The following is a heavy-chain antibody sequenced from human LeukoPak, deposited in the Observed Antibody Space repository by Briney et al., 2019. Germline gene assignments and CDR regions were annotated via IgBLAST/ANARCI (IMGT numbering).Heavy chain of an antibody. CDR1: GYTFTSYY. Sequence: ASVKVSCKASGYTFTSYYMHWVRQAPGQGLEWMGIINPSGGSTSYAQKFQGRVTMTRDTSTSTVYMELSSLRSEDTAVYYCARALPSNVYYYYGMDVWGQGTTVTVSS. D-gene: IGHD3-10*02. V-gene: IGHV1-46*01. CDR2: INPSGGST. CDR3: ARALPSNVYYYYGMDV. J-gene: IGHJ6*02.